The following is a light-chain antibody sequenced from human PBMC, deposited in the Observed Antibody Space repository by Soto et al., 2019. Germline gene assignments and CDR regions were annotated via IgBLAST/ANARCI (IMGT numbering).Light chain of an antibody. CDR1: QSVSTN. V-gene: IGKV3-15*01. Sequence: EIVMTQSPATRSVSPGERATLSCRASQSVSTNLAWYQQKPGQPPRLLIYGESTRATGIPASFSGSGSGTEFTLTISSLQAEDFAVYYCQQYNNWPPQVTFGGGTKVEIK. CDR3: QQYNNWPPQVT. CDR2: GES. J-gene: IGKJ4*01.